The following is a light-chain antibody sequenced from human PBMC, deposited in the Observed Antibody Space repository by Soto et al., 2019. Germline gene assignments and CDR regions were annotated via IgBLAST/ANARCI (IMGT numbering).Light chain of an antibody. CDR1: SSGIGGYNY. CDR2: EVS. V-gene: IGLV2-8*01. Sequence: QSALTQPPSASASPGQSVTISCTGTSSGIGGYNYVSWYQQHPGKAPKLMIYEVSRRPSGVPDRFSGSTSGNTASLTVSGLQAEDEADYYCSSYAGSNSYVVFGGGTQLTVL. J-gene: IGLJ2*01. CDR3: SSYAGSNSYVV.